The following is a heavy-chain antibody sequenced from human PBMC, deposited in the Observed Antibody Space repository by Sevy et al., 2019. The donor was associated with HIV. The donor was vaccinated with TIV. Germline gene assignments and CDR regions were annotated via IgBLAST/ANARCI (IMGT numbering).Heavy chain of an antibody. CDR3: AGGRFDSSGSFDAFDM. J-gene: IGHJ3*02. CDR2: IYSGGST. Sequence: GGSLRLSCAASGFTVSSNYMSWVRQAPGKGLEWVSVIYSGGSTYYADSVKGRFTISRDNSKNTLYLQMNSLRTEDTALYYCAGGRFDSSGSFDAFDMWGQGTMVTVSS. CDR1: GFTVSSNY. D-gene: IGHD3-22*01. V-gene: IGHV3-53*01.